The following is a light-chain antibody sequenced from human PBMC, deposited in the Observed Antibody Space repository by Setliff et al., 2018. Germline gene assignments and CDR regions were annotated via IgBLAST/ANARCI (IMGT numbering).Light chain of an antibody. CDR2: YDS. CDR1: NIGGKS. V-gene: IGLV3-21*04. Sequence: SYALTQPPSVPVAPGKTARITCGGNNIGGKSVNWYQQKPGQAPVLVIYYDSDRPSGIPERFFGSNSGNTATLTISRVEAGDEADYYCQVWDSGSEHYVFGTGTKV. CDR3: QVWDSGSEHYV. J-gene: IGLJ1*01.